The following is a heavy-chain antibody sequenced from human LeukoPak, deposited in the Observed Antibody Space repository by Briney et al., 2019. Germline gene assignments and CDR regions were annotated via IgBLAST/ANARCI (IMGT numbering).Heavy chain of an antibody. CDR3: AREEDY. V-gene: IGHV3-66*01. CDR2: IYSDGRT. J-gene: IGHJ4*02. Sequence: GGSLRLSCAASGFTVSSNYMNWIRQAPGKGLEWVSIIYSDGRTYYTDSVKGRFTISRDNSKNTLYLQMNSLRAEDTAVYYCAREEDYWGQGTLVTVSS. CDR1: GFTVSSNY.